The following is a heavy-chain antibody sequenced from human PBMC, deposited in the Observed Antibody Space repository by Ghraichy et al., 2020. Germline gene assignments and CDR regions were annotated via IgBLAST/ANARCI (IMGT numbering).Heavy chain of an antibody. Sequence: GESLNISCAGSGFTFNNYRMHWVRQAPGRGLEWVSSSSSHTGYIYYADSVKGRFTVSRDDPRSSLYLQMNSLRAEDTAVYFCARERFFYNLGVYYYYGMDVWGQGTTVAVSS. D-gene: IGHD3-3*01. CDR2: SSSHTGYI. V-gene: IGHV3-21*01. CDR1: GFTFNNYR. CDR3: ARERFFYNLGVYYYYGMDV. J-gene: IGHJ6*02.